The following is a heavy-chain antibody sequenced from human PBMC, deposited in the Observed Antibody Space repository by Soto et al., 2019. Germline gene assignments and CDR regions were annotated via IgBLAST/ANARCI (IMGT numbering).Heavy chain of an antibody. J-gene: IGHJ4*02. V-gene: IGHV3-21*02. D-gene: IGHD6-13*01. Sequence: EVQLVESGGGLVKPGGSLRLSCAASGFIFSDYSMNWVRQAPGKGLEWVSSISGSRGYIYYGDSVKGRFTISRDNAKHSVVLQMNNLRAEDTAVYYCARDWAAALDYWGPGTLVTVSS. CDR3: ARDWAAALDY. CDR1: GFIFSDYS. CDR2: ISGSRGYI.